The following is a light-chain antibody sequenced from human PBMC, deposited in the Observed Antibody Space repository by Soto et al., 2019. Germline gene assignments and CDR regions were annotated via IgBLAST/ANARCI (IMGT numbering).Light chain of an antibody. CDR1: QSISSL. CDR3: QQYNSYWT. V-gene: IGKV1-5*01. CDR2: DAS. J-gene: IGKJ1*01. Sequence: GGGVTITCRASQSISSLLALYQHKPGKAPKLLIYDASSLESGVPSRFSGSGSGTEFPLTISRLQTDDFATYYCQQYNSYWTFGQGTKVDIK.